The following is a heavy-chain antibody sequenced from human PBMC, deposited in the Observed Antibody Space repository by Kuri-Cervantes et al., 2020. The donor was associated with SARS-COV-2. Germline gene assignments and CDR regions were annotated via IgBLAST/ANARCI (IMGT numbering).Heavy chain of an antibody. Sequence: SETLSLTCTVSGGSVNSYYWTWIRQPPGKGLEWVGSIYYTGTTNYNPSLKSRVTMSIDTSKNQFSLKLSSVTAADTAVYYCARHFYGGNAIFQYWGQGTLVTVSS. CDR1: GGSVNSYY. CDR3: ARHFYGGNAIFQY. J-gene: IGHJ4*02. CDR2: IYYTGTT. V-gene: IGHV4-59*08. D-gene: IGHD4-23*01.